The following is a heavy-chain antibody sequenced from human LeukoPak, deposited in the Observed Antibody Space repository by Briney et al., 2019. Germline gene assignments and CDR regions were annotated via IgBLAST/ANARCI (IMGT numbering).Heavy chain of an antibody. CDR3: AKDERSIAALTFDY. V-gene: IGHV3-23*01. J-gene: IGHJ4*02. Sequence: PGASLRLSCAASGFTFSSYAMSWVRQAPGKGLEWVSAISGSGGSTYYADSVKGRFTVSRDNSKNTLYLQMNSLRAEDTAVYYCAKDERSIAALTFDYWGQGTLVTVSS. D-gene: IGHD6-6*01. CDR1: GFTFSSYA. CDR2: ISGSGGST.